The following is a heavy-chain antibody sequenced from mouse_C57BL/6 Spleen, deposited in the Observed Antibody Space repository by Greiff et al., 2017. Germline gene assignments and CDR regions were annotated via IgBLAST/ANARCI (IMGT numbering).Heavy chain of an antibody. CDR3: ARGTTVPHWYFDV. D-gene: IGHD1-1*01. CDR1: GYTFTSYW. V-gene: IGHV1-50*01. J-gene: IGHJ1*03. Sequence: QVQLQQPGAELVKPGASVKLSCKASGYTFTSYWMQWVKQRPGQGLEWIGEIDPSDRYTNYNQKFKGKATLTVDTSSSTAYMQLSSLTSEDSAVYYCARGTTVPHWYFDVWGTGTTVTVSS. CDR2: IDPSDRYT.